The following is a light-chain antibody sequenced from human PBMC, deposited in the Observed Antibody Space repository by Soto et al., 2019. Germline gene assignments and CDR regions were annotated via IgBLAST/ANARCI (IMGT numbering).Light chain of an antibody. CDR2: GNS. J-gene: IGLJ1*01. CDR3: QSYDSSLSALYV. Sequence: QSVLTQPPSVSGAPGQRVTISCTGSSSNIGAGYDVHWYQQLPGTAPKLHIYGNSNRPSGVPDQFSGSKSDTSDSLAITGLQAEDEADYYCQSYDSSLSALYVFGTGTKVTVL. CDR1: SSNIGAGYD. V-gene: IGLV1-40*01.